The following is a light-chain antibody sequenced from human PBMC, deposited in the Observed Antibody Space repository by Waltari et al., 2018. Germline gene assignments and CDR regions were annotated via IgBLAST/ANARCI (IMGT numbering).Light chain of an antibody. V-gene: IGKV3-20*01. CDR1: QSVSSSY. Sequence: EIVLTQSPGTLSLSPGERATLSCRASQSVSSSYLAWYQQKPGQAPRLLIYGASSRATSIPDRFSGSGSVTDFTLTISRLEPEDFAVYYCQQYAGSPFTFGPGTKVDIK. J-gene: IGKJ3*01. CDR2: GAS. CDR3: QQYAGSPFT.